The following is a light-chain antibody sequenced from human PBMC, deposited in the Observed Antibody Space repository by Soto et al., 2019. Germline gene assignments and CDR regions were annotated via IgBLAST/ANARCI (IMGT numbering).Light chain of an antibody. CDR3: QQYNSYSRGT. CDR1: QNIKNW. V-gene: IGKV1-5*03. Sequence: DIQMTQSPSTLSASVGDRVTIACRASQNIKNWLAWYQQKPGKVPKLLIYTASTLESGVPSRFSGSGSGTEFTLTISSLQPDDFATYYCQQYNSYSRGTFCQGTKVEIK. CDR2: TAS. J-gene: IGKJ1*01.